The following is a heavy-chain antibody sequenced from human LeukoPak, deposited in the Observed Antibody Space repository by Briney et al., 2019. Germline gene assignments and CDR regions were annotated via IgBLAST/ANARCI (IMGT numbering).Heavy chain of an antibody. CDR1: GFTFSSYS. J-gene: IGHJ5*02. CDR2: ISSSSSYI. CDR3: ARAVPAAILTLVGGNWFDP. V-gene: IGHV3-21*01. D-gene: IGHD2-2*02. Sequence: GGSMRLSCAASGFTFSSYSMNWVRQAPGKGLEWVSSISSSSSYIYYADSVKGRFTISRDNAKNSLYLQMNSLRAEDTAVYYCARAVPAAILTLVGGNWFDPWGQGTLVTVSS.